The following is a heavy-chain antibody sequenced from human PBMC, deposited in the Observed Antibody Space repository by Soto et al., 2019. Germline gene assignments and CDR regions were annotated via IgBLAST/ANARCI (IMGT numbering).Heavy chain of an antibody. J-gene: IGHJ4*02. D-gene: IGHD2-15*01. Sequence: SETLSLTCAVYGGSFSGYYWSWIRQPPGKGLEWIGEINHSGSTNYNPSLKSRVTISVDTSKNQFSLKLSSVTAADTAVYYCARGYSYCSGGSCYDGRGPSYYFDYWGQGTLVTVSS. CDR2: INHSGST. CDR1: GGSFSGYY. CDR3: ARGYSYCSGGSCYDGRGPSYYFDY. V-gene: IGHV4-34*01.